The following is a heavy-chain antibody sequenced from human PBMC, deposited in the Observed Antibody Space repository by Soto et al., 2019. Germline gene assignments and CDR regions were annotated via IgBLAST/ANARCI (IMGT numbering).Heavy chain of an antibody. CDR3: ARLNRLWFGELFLDY. CDR1: GGSISSSNW. J-gene: IGHJ4*02. D-gene: IGHD3-10*01. CDR2: IYHSGST. V-gene: IGHV4-4*02. Sequence: SETLSLTCAVSGGSISSSNWWSWVRQPPGKGLEWIGEIYHSGSTNYNPSLKSRVTISVDKSKNQFSLKLSSVTAADTAVYYCARLNRLWFGELFLDYWGQGTLVTVS.